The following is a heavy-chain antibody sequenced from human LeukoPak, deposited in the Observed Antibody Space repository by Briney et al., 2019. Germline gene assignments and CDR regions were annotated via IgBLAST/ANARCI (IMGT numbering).Heavy chain of an antibody. V-gene: IGHV4-61*02. Sequence: SQTLSLTCTVSGGSISSGSSYWSWIRQSAGKGLEWIGRIYASGSTNYNSSLKSRVTISVGTSKNQFSLKLSSVTAADTAVYYCARVDHGIAARNYYYYYMDVWGKGTTVTVSS. J-gene: IGHJ6*03. CDR1: GGSISSGSSY. CDR2: IYASGST. D-gene: IGHD6-6*01. CDR3: ARVDHGIAARNYYYYYMDV.